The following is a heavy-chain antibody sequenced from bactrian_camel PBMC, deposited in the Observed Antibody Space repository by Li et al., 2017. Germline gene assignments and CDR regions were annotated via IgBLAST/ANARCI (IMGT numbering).Heavy chain of an antibody. Sequence: DVQLVESGGGLVQPGGSLRLSCAASGFIFTNYDMNWVRQAPGKGLEWVTVIDSTGGTMHYADSVKGRFTISRDIARNTVALQLNSLKTEDTAKYYCTPGVYWGQGTQVTVS. CDR3: TPGVY. V-gene: IGHV3S40*01. CDR1: GFIFTNYD. J-gene: IGHJ4*01. D-gene: IGHD2*01. CDR2: IDSTGGTM.